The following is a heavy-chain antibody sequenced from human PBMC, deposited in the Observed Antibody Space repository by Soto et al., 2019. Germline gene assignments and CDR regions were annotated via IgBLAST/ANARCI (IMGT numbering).Heavy chain of an antibody. V-gene: IGHV1-69*01. CDR3: ARDRDDYGSGNYYNRIDF. J-gene: IGHJ4*02. Sequence: QVQLVQSGAEVKKPGSSVKVSCKASGGIFSTYAISWLRQAPGQGLEWMRGIIPIFGTPNYAQRFQGRVTITADESTSTAYMELSRLRSEDKAVYYCARDRDDYGSGNYYNRIDFWGQGTLVTVSS. D-gene: IGHD3-10*01. CDR2: IIPIFGTP. CDR1: GGIFSTYA.